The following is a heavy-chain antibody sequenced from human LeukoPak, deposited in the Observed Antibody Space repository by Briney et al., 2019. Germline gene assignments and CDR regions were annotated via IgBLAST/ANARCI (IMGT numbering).Heavy chain of an antibody. J-gene: IGHJ3*02. Sequence: SETLSLTCTVSGGSISSYYWSWIRQPPGKGLEWIGYIYYSGSTNYNPSLKSRVTISVDTSKNQFSLKLSSVTAADTAVYYCARGRYSGSYFDAFDIWGQGTMVTVSS. CDR1: GGSISSYY. CDR3: ARGRYSGSYFDAFDI. V-gene: IGHV4-59*01. D-gene: IGHD1-26*01. CDR2: IYYSGST.